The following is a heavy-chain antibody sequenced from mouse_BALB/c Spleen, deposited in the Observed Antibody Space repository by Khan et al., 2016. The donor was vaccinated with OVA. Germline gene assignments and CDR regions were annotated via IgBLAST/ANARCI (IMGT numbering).Heavy chain of an antibody. CDR3: ARSYDGARFTN. J-gene: IGHJ3*01. CDR2: IYPGCGST. CDR1: VYTVTDVV. Sequence: QVQLQQSGPELVKPGAAVMLSCKVSVYTVTDVVISWVKLRTGQGPEWNGEIYPGCGSTSYYEKFKGTGTWPADKSSNTADMQFSSLTSEDAAVCFCARSYDGARFTNCDQGALVTVAA. D-gene: IGHD1-1*01. V-gene: IGHV1-81*01.